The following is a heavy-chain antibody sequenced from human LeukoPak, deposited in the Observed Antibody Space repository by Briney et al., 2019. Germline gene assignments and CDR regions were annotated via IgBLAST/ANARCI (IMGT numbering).Heavy chain of an antibody. CDR2: IYSGGST. J-gene: IGHJ4*02. Sequence: PGGSLRLSCAASGFTVSSNFLSWVRQAPGKGLEWVSLIYSGGSTDYTDSVKGRFTISRDNSKNTLYPQMNSLRAEDTAVYYCARRAGGYSHPYDYWGQGTLVTVSS. CDR3: ARRAGGYSHPYDY. V-gene: IGHV3-53*01. D-gene: IGHD4-23*01. CDR1: GFTVSSNF.